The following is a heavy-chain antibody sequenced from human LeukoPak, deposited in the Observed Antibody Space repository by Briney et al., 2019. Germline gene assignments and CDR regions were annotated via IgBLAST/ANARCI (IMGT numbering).Heavy chain of an antibody. CDR2: IYGGGNT. CDR3: AKDAYSSSWYSSARQDY. Sequence: GGSLRLSCAASGFTVSSNYMSWVRQAPGKGLEWVSVIYGGGNTYYADSVQGRFTISRDTSKNTLYLQMNSLRAEDTAVYYCAKDAYSSSWYSSARQDYWGQGTLVTVSS. J-gene: IGHJ4*02. D-gene: IGHD6-13*01. V-gene: IGHV3-53*05. CDR1: GFTVSSNY.